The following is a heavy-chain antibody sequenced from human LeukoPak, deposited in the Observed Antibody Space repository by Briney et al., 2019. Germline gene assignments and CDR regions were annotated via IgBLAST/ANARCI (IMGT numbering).Heavy chain of an antibody. CDR2: IYTSEST. V-gene: IGHV4-4*07. CDR3: ARAMVRGVPINWFDP. CDR1: GGSISSYY. J-gene: IGHJ5*02. Sequence: PSETLSLTCTVSGGSISSYYWSWIRQPAGKGLEWIGRIYTSESTNYNPSLKSRVTMSVDTSKNQFSLKLSSVTAADTAVYYCARAMVRGVPINWFDPWGQGTLVTVSS. D-gene: IGHD3-10*01.